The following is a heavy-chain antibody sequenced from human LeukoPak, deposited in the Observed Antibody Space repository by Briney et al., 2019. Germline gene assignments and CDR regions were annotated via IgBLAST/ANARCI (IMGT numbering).Heavy chain of an antibody. Sequence: QPGRSLRLSCTASGFTFGDYAMSWFRQAPGKGLEWVGFIRSKAYGGTTEYAAFVKGRFTISRDDSKSIAYLQMNSLKTEDTAVYYCTRQADTGYGDYSDYWGQGTLVTVSS. J-gene: IGHJ4*02. V-gene: IGHV3-49*03. CDR3: TRQADTGYGDYSDY. D-gene: IGHD4-17*01. CDR1: GFTFGDYA. CDR2: IRSKAYGGTT.